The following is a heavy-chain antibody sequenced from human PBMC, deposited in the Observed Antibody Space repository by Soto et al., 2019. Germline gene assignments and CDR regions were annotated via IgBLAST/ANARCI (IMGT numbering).Heavy chain of an antibody. CDR2: TYYNGET. D-gene: IGHD6-19*01. CDR1: DDSFRGAEYY. J-gene: IGHJ4*02. Sequence: VLLQESGPGLLRPSETLSLTCTVSDDSFRGAEYYWSWIRQPLGKGPEWIGYTYYNGETKYYPALTSRVTMSEDTSKNQFSLRLSSVTAADTAVYLWATGPAYIDGWRTFDLWGRGILVTVSS. CDR3: ATGPAYIDGWRTFDL. V-gene: IGHV4-61*08.